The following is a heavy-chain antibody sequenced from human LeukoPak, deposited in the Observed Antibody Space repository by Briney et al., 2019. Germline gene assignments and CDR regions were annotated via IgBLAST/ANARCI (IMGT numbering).Heavy chain of an antibody. CDR1: GGSISSYY. Sequence: PSETLSLTCTVSGGSISSYYWSWIRQPPGKGLEWIGYIYYSGSTNYNPSLKSRVTISVDTSKNQFSLKLSSVTAADTAVYYCAREPYDFWSGYWFDPWGQGTLVTVSS. CDR2: IYYSGST. V-gene: IGHV4-59*12. CDR3: AREPYDFWSGYWFDP. D-gene: IGHD3-3*01. J-gene: IGHJ5*02.